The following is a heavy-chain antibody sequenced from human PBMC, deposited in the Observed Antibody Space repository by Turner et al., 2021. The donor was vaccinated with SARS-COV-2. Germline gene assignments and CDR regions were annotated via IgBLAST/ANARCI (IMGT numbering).Heavy chain of an antibody. CDR1: GFTFSSYG. CDR3: AKDVAPFLLYFGEPTFYCDY. CDR2: ISYDGSNK. D-gene: IGHD3-10*01. Sequence: QVQLVESGGGVVQLGRSLRLSWQAPGFTFSSYGMHWVRQAPGKGLEWVAVISYDGSNKYYADSVKGRFTISRDNSKNTLYLQMNSLRAEDTAVYYCAKDVAPFLLYFGEPTFYCDYWGQGTLVTVSS. J-gene: IGHJ4*02. V-gene: IGHV3-30*18.